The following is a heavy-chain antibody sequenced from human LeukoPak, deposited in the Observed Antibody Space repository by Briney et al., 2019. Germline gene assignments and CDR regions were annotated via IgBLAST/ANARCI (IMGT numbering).Heavy chain of an antibody. CDR2: IWYDGSKT. CDR3: AKELTVYNRGYYFDY. J-gene: IGHJ4*02. Sequence: GGSLRLSCAGSRFTFSSYGMHWVRQAPGTGLEWVAVIWYDGSKTYYADSVQGRFTISRDNSKNTLYLQMNSLRAEDTAVYYCAKELTVYNRGYYFDYWGQGTLVTVSS. V-gene: IGHV3-33*06. D-gene: IGHD2/OR15-2a*01. CDR1: RFTFSSYG.